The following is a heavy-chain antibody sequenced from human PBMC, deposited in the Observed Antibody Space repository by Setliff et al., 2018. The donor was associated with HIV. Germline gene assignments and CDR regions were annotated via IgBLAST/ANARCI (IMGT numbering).Heavy chain of an antibody. CDR2: IHPSGGGT. CDR1: GYTFTSYY. CDR3: ARVRSCSGGSCYGGEYWFDP. Sequence: VKVSCKASGYTFTSYYIHWVRQAPGQGLEWMGVIHPSGGGTSYAQSFQDRVTMTRDTSTSTVYMELSSLRSEDTAGYYCARVRSCSGGSCYGGEYWFDPWGQGTLVTVSS. J-gene: IGHJ5*02. D-gene: IGHD2-15*01. V-gene: IGHV1-46*01.